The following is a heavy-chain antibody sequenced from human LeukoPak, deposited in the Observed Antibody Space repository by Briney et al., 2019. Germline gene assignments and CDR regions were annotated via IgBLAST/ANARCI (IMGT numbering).Heavy chain of an antibody. CDR1: GYTLTGHY. Sequence: GASVKVSCKASGYTLTGHYIHWVRQAPGQGLDYMGWINPNNGGTNYAQKFQGRVTMTRDTSINTAYMELSSLKSDDTAVYYCARAGTSSSPLHFDYWGQGTLVTVSS. V-gene: IGHV1-2*02. CDR3: ARAGTSSSPLHFDY. D-gene: IGHD6-6*01. J-gene: IGHJ4*02. CDR2: INPNNGGT.